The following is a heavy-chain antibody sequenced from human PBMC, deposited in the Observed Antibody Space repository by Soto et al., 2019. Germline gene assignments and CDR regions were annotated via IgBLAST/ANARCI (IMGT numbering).Heavy chain of an antibody. D-gene: IGHD6-19*01. CDR2: NYHSGTN. J-gene: IGHJ4*02. V-gene: IGHV4-38-2*01. Sequence: SETLSLTCAVSGDSISRGYYWSGSRQPPRKGLEIIDINYHSGTNYYPPPIMSRVTLAEATTKKHFSMNLSSMAAEDSADYYGARTDNAGCYDHCGQGTLVTVSS. CDR1: GDSISRGYY. CDR3: ARTDNAGCYDH.